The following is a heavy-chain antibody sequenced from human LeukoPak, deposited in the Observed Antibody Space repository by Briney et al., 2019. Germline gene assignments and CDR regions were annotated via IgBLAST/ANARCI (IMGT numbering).Heavy chain of an antibody. J-gene: IGHJ6*04. CDR1: GYSFTTYW. CDR2: IYPGDSEI. Sequence: PGESLKISCKGSGYSFTTYWIGWVRQMPGKGLEWMGIIYPGDSEIRYSPSFQGQVTISADKSINTAYLQWSSLKASDTAMYYCAKKKGNNRSGCFNYDYVRDVWGKGTTAT. D-gene: IGHD6-19*01. CDR3: AKKKGNNRSGCFNYDYVRDV. V-gene: IGHV5-51*01.